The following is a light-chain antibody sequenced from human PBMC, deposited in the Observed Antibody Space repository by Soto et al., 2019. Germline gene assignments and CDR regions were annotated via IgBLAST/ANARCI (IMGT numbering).Light chain of an antibody. CDR1: PSNIGANY. Sequence: QSVLTQALSASAAPGQTVTIFCSGSPSNIGANYVFWYQHRPGTAPKLLIYRNSQRPSGVPDRFSASKSGTSASLAISGLRAEDEADYYCAAWDDGRTALFGGGTKVTVL. V-gene: IGLV1-47*01. CDR2: RNS. J-gene: IGLJ3*02. CDR3: AAWDDGRTAL.